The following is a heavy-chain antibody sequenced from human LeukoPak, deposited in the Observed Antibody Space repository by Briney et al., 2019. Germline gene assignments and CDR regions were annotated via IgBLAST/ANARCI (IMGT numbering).Heavy chain of an antibody. Sequence: SGTPSLTCAVSGGSISSSNWWSWVRQPPGKGLEWIGEIYHSGSTNYNPSLKSRVTISVDKSKNQFSLKLSSVTAADTAVYYCARRKTWIQFGDYYYFDYWGQGTLVTVSS. D-gene: IGHD5-18*01. CDR3: ARRKTWIQFGDYYYFDY. V-gene: IGHV4-4*02. CDR1: GGSISSSNW. J-gene: IGHJ4*02. CDR2: IYHSGST.